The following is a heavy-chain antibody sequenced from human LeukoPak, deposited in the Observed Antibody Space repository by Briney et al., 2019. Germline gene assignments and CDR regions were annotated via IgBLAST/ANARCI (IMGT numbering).Heavy chain of an antibody. CDR3: ARGPLPVDTAMVTVDY. CDR1: GFTFSSYA. CDR2: ISYDGSNK. D-gene: IGHD5-18*01. Sequence: PGRSLRPSCAASGFTFSSYAMHWVRQAPGKGLEWVAVISYDGSNKYYADSVKGRFTISRDNSKNTLYLQMNSLRAEDTAVYYCARGPLPVDTAMVTVDYWGQGTLVTVSS. J-gene: IGHJ4*02. V-gene: IGHV3-30*04.